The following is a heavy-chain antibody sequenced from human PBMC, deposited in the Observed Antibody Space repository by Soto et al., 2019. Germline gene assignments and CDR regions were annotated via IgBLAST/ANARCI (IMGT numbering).Heavy chain of an antibody. CDR2: IYYSGST. CDR3: ARHALSGWPGPCPY. Sequence: SEALSLPCPVSGCSISSSSYYWGWIRKPPGKGLEWIGSIYYSGSTYYNPSLKSRVTISVDTSKNQFSLKLSSVTAADTAVYYCARHALSGWPGPCPYWAQGT. J-gene: IGHJ4*02. CDR1: GCSISSSSYY. D-gene: IGHD6-19*01. V-gene: IGHV4-39*01.